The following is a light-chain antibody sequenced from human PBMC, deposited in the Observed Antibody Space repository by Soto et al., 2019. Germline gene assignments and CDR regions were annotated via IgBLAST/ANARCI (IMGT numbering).Light chain of an antibody. CDR1: QTISSS. CDR3: QQSYTTPRT. J-gene: IGKJ1*01. Sequence: DIQMTQSPSSLSASVGDRVTITCRASQTISSSLNWYQQKPGKAPKLLIYAASSLQSGVPSRFRGSGSGTDFTLTISSLQPEDFATYYCQQSYTTPRTFAQGTKV. CDR2: AAS. V-gene: IGKV1-39*01.